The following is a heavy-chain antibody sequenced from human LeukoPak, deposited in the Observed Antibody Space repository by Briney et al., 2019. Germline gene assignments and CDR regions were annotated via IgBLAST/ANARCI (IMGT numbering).Heavy chain of an antibody. CDR2: IYTSGST. CDR3: ASETLGCSSSWYPGEVDYGRFDY. D-gene: IGHD6-13*01. Sequence: SETLSLTCTVSGGSISSYYWSWIRQPAGKGLEWIGRIYTSGSTNYNPSLKSRVTMSVDTSKIQFSLKLSSVTAADTAVYYCASETLGCSSSWYPGEVDYGRFDYWGQGTLVTVSS. J-gene: IGHJ4*02. CDR1: GGSISSYY. V-gene: IGHV4-4*07.